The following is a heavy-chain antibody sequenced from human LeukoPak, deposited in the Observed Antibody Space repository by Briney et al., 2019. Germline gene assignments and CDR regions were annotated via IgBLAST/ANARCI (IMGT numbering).Heavy chain of an antibody. Sequence: SETLSLTCTVSGGSISTYYWNWIRQSPGKGLEWIGSFSSSGRPDYNPSLRSRITMSVDTSNNQVSLSLSSVTAADTALYYCARRAAGRGVSYNYYYLDVWGKGTTVTVSS. D-gene: IGHD6-13*01. V-gene: IGHV4-59*01. CDR2: FSSSGRP. J-gene: IGHJ6*03. CDR3: ARRAAGRGVSYNYYYLDV. CDR1: GGSISTYY.